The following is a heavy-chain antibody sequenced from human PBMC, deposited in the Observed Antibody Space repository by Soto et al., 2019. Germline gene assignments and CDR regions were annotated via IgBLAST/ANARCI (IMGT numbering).Heavy chain of an antibody. CDR3: ARGGLGYCSSTSCYRLFYFDY. J-gene: IGHJ4*02. D-gene: IGHD2-2*01. V-gene: IGHV1-3*01. Sequence: QVPLVQSGAEVKKPGASVKVSCKASGYTFTSYAMHWVRQAPGQRLEWMGWINAGNGNTKYSQKFQGRVTITRDTSASTAYMELSSLRSEETAVYYCARGGLGYCSSTSCYRLFYFDYWGQGTLVTVSS. CDR1: GYTFTSYA. CDR2: INAGNGNT.